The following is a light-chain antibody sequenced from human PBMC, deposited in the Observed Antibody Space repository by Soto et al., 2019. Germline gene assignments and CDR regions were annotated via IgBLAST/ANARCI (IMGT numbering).Light chain of an antibody. CDR2: GVS. V-gene: IGKV3-15*01. CDR3: QQYNKWPLT. J-gene: IGKJ1*01. Sequence: EIVMTQSPATLSVSPGERATLSCRASQSVSIDLAWYQQTPRQAPRLLIYGVSTRATGIPVRFSGSASGTEFTLTISSLQSEDFTVYYCQQYNKWPLTFGQGTKVEIK. CDR1: QSVSID.